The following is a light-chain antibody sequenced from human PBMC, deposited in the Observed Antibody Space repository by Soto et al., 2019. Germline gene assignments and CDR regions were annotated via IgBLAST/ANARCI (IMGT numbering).Light chain of an antibody. CDR2: GAS. CDR1: QSISGT. CDR3: QQYNNWPWT. Sequence: IMITHSPSTLSVSPGLIATLCFRASQSISGTLAWYQQKPGQAPRLLIYGASTRATSFPARFSGSGSGTEFTLTISSLQSEDFAVYYCQQYNNWPWTFGQGTKVDI. V-gene: IGKV3-15*01. J-gene: IGKJ1*01.